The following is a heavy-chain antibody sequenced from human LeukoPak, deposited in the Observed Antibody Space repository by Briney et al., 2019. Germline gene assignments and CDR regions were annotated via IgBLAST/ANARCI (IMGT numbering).Heavy chain of an antibody. D-gene: IGHD3-10*01. Sequence: GGSLRLSCTGSGFTFSSYSMNWVRQAPGKGLEWVSAISGSGGSTYYADSVKGRFTISRDNSKNTLYLQMNSLRAEDTAVYYCAKYYYGSGSYSSPFDYWGQGTLVTVSS. CDR2: ISGSGGST. J-gene: IGHJ4*02. CDR3: AKYYYGSGSYSSPFDY. V-gene: IGHV3-23*01. CDR1: GFTFSSYS.